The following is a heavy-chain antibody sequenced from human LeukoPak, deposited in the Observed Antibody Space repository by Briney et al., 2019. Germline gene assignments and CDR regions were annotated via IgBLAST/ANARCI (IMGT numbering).Heavy chain of an antibody. D-gene: IGHD5-12*01. CDR1: GFTFSSYW. Sequence: GGSLRLSCAASGFTFSSYWMHWVRQAPGKGLMWVSRIDSDGSSITYADSVKGRFTISRDNAKNTLYLQMNSLRVEDTAVYYCAREGRVSGYDFDCWGQGTLVTVSS. V-gene: IGHV3-74*03. J-gene: IGHJ4*02. CDR3: AREGRVSGYDFDC. CDR2: IDSDGSSI.